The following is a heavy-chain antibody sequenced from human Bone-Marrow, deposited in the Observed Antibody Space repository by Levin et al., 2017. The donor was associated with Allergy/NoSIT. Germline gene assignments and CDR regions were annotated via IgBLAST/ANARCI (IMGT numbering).Heavy chain of an antibody. CDR1: GFTFSSYA. J-gene: IGHJ6*02. CDR2: ISGSGGST. Sequence: PGGSLRLSCAASGFTFSSYAMSWVRQAPGKGLEWVSAISGSGGSTYYADSVKGRFTISRDNSKNTLYLQMNSLRAEDTAVYYCAKDLSGYSSSWYGSLPWGVPKTYYYYGMDVWGQGTTVTVSS. D-gene: IGHD6-13*01. CDR3: AKDLSGYSSSWYGSLPWGVPKTYYYYGMDV. V-gene: IGHV3-23*01.